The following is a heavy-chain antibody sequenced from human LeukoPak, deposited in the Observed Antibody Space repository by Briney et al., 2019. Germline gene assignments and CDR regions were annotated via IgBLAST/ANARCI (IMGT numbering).Heavy chain of an antibody. CDR3: AQRSYYYYGMDV. V-gene: IGHV3-30*03. Sequence: GWSLRLSCAASGFTFSSYGMHWVRQAPGKALEGVAVISYDGSNKYYADSVKGRFTISRDNSKNTLYLQMNSLRAEDTAVYYCAQRSYYYYGMDVWGKGTTVTVSS. CDR2: ISYDGSNK. J-gene: IGHJ6*04. CDR1: GFTFSSYG.